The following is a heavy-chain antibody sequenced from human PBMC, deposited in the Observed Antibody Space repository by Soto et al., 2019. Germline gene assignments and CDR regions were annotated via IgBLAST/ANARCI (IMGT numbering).Heavy chain of an antibody. D-gene: IGHD1-1*01. V-gene: IGHV4-30-2*01. J-gene: IGHJ5*02. CDR2: ISHSGST. CDR1: GGSINSGRSS. CDR3: VRETTPSGLNGFDT. Sequence: QLQLLESGSGLVKPSQTLSLTCSVSGGSINSGRSSWNWIRQPPGKGLEWIAYISHSGSTYYTPSLNSRVTTSVDRSKNQFSLKLTSLTAADTAVYYCVRETTPSGLNGFDTWGPGILVSVSS.